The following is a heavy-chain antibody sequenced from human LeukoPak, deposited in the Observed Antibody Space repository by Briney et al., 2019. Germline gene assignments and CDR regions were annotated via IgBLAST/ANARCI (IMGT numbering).Heavy chain of an antibody. V-gene: IGHV3-21*01. CDR1: GFTFNTFS. D-gene: IGHD2-15*01. CDR2: ISPGSSYI. Sequence: GSLRLSCAVSGFTFNTFSMNWVRQAPGKGLQWVSSISPGSSYIYYEDSVKGRFTISRDDAKNSLYLQMDSLTAGDTAVYYCVRDDSAWLYWGQGALVTVS. CDR3: VRDDSAWLY. J-gene: IGHJ4*02.